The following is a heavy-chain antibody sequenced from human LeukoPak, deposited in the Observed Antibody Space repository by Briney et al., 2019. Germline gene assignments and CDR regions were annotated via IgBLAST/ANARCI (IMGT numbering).Heavy chain of an antibody. CDR2: VSYSGTT. CDR3: ARGNGDYVEYFQH. D-gene: IGHD4-17*01. J-gene: IGHJ1*01. Sequence: SETLSLTCTVSGGSITSNTYYWSWIRQPPGKGLEWIGCVSYSGTTKYSPSLKSRVTISVDTSKNQFSLKLTSVTAADTAVYYCARGNGDYVEYFQHWGQGTLVTVSS. CDR1: GGSITSNTYY. V-gene: IGHV4-61*01.